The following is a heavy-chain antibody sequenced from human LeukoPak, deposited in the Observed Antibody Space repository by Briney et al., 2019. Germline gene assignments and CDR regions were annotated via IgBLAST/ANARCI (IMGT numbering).Heavy chain of an antibody. D-gene: IGHD2-2*02. Sequence: PGGSLRLSCAASGSTFSSYGVHWVRQAPGKGPEWVAFIRYDGSNEYYADSVKGRFTISRDNSKNTLYLQMNSLRAEDTAVYYCAKDTSYCSRTSCYILHFDYWGQGTLVTVSS. CDR3: AKDTSYCSRTSCYILHFDY. CDR1: GSTFSSYG. CDR2: IRYDGSNE. V-gene: IGHV3-30*02. J-gene: IGHJ4*02.